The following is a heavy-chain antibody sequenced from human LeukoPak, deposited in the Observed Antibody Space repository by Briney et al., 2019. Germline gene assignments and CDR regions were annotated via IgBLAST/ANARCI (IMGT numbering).Heavy chain of an antibody. J-gene: IGHJ4*02. CDR2: IYYSGST. D-gene: IGHD3-9*01. Sequence: PSQTLSLTCTVSGGSISSGDYYWSWIRQPPGKGLEWNGYIYYSGSTYYNPSLKSRVTISVDTSKNQFSLKLSSVTAADTAVYYCARERVFDYVGGGVYWGQGTLVTVSS. V-gene: IGHV4-30-4*01. CDR3: ARERVFDYVGGGVY. CDR1: GGSISSGDYY.